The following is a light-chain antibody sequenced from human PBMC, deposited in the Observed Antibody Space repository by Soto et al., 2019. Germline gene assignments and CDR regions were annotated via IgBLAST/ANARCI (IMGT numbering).Light chain of an antibody. J-gene: IGKJ1*01. CDR2: EAS. CDR3: QQYDGYSPT. V-gene: IGKV1-5*01. CDR1: QNIRGW. Sequence: DIPMTQSPSTLSAFVGDRVTITCRASQNIRGWLAWYQQRPGKAPDLLIFEASRLEGGVPSRFSGSGSGTEFTPTFDSLQPDDFATYYCQQYDGYSPTFGQGTRVEFK.